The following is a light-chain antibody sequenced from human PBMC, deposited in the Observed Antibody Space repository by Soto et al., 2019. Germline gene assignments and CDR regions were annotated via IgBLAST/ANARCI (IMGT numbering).Light chain of an antibody. CDR3: QQYENIPT. Sequence: DIQRTQSPSSLSASVGDRVTITCQASQNINNYLNWYQQKPGRAPKLLIYDASNLEAGVPSRFRGSGSGTDFTFTISRMNPEYIATYYCQQYENIPTFGQGTRLENK. V-gene: IGKV1-33*01. J-gene: IGKJ5*01. CDR2: DAS. CDR1: QNINNY.